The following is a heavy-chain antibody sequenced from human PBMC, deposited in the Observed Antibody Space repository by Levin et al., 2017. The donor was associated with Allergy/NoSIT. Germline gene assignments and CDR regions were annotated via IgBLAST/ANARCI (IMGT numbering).Heavy chain of an antibody. V-gene: IGHV3-72*01. CDR1: GFTFSDHY. CDR3: TLVKIINDY. CDR2: IKNKANNYAT. J-gene: IGHJ4*02. D-gene: IGHD3-10*01. Sequence: PTGGSLRLSCVVSGFTFSDHYMDWVRQAPGKGLEWVGRIKNKANNYATQYAASVKGRFTISRDDSKNSLYLQMNSLKTEDTAVYYCTLVKIINDYWGQGTLVTVSS.